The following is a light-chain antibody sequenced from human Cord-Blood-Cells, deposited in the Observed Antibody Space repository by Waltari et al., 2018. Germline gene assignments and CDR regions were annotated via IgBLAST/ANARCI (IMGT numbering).Light chain of an antibody. CDR2: GAS. V-gene: IGKV3-15*01. CDR1: QSVSSS. Sequence: EIVMTQSPATLSVSPGERATLSCRASQSVSSSLAWYQQKPGQAPRPLIYGASTRATGLPARFSGSGSGTEFTLTISSLQSEDFAVYYCQQYNNWPPLTFGGGTKVEIK. J-gene: IGKJ4*01. CDR3: QQYNNWPPLT.